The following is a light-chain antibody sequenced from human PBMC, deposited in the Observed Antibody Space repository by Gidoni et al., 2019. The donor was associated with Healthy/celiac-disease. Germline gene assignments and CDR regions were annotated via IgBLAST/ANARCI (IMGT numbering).Light chain of an antibody. CDR1: QRVLSSSNNKHY. V-gene: IGKV4-1*01. Sequence: DIVMTQSPDSLAVSLGERATINCKSSQRVLSSSNNKHYLAWYQQKPGQPPKLLIYWASTRESGVPDRFSGSGSGTDFTLTISSLQAEDVAVYYCQQYYSTPPYTFGQGTKLEIK. J-gene: IGKJ2*01. CDR3: QQYYSTPPYT. CDR2: WAS.